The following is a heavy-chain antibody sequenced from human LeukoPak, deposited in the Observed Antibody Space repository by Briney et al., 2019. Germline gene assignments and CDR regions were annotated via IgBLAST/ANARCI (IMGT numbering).Heavy chain of an antibody. CDR2: IYYSGST. J-gene: IGHJ3*02. V-gene: IGHV4-39*07. Sequence: PSETLSLTCTVSGASISSSSYYWGWIRQPPGKGLEWIGNIYYSGSTYYNPSLKSRVTISVDTSKNQLSLKLSSVTAADTAVYYCARARYVNSFYAFDIWGQGTLVTVSS. CDR1: GASISSSSYY. CDR3: ARARYVNSFYAFDI. D-gene: IGHD3-9*01.